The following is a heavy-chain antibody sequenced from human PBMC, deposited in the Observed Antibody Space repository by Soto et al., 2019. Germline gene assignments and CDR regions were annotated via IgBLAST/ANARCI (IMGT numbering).Heavy chain of an antibody. CDR1: GYTFTSYA. V-gene: IGHV1-3*01. J-gene: IGHJ5*02. D-gene: IGHD6-19*01. Sequence: ASVKVSCKASGYTFTSYAMHWVRQAPGQRLEWMGWINAGNGNTKYSQKFQGRVTITRDTSASTAYMELSSLRSEDTAVYYWARAARSSGWDWFDPWGQGTLVTVSS. CDR3: ARAARSSGWDWFDP. CDR2: INAGNGNT.